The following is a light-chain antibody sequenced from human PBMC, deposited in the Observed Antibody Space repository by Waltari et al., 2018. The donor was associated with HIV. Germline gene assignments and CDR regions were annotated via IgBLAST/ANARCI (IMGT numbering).Light chain of an antibody. CDR1: SSDVGAFNH. V-gene: IGLV2-14*03. Sequence: QSALTQPASVSGAPGQSITISCRGTSSDVGAFNHVSWSQLTPGKAPKFILYGVNRRPSGGSDRCSGSKSCNTASRTISGLQAEDEGLYYCSSYTRGDSAYVLFGGGTRLSVL. CDR2: GVN. J-gene: IGLJ3*02. CDR3: SSYTRGDSAYVL.